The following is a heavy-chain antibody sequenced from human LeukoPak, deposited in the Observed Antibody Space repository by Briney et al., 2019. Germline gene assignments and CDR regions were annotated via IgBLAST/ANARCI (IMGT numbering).Heavy chain of an antibody. D-gene: IGHD5-18*01. CDR1: GGSVSSGSYY. CDR2: IYYSGST. J-gene: IGHJ4*02. V-gene: IGHV4-61*01. Sequence: SETLSLTCTASGGSVSSGSYYWSWIRQPPGKGLEWIGYIYYSGSTNYNPSLRSRVTISVDTSKNQFSLKLSSVTAADTAVYYCARGPKYSYGPPRDYWGQGTLVTVSS. CDR3: ARGPKYSYGPPRDY.